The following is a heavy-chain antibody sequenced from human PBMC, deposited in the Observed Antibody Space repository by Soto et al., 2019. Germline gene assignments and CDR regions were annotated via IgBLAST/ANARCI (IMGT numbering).Heavy chain of an antibody. CDR1: GFPFTRYH. CDR2: INPSTTTT. D-gene: IGHD3-10*01. CDR3: AREAEEYSGSDF. J-gene: IGHJ4*02. V-gene: IGHV1-46*03. Sequence: ASGKVSCKASGFPFTRYHMHWLRQAPGQGLEWLGVINPSTTTTYAQRFQGRVTMTRDTSTSTVYMELSSLRSDDTAVYYCAREAEEYSGSDFWGPGSLVSVSS.